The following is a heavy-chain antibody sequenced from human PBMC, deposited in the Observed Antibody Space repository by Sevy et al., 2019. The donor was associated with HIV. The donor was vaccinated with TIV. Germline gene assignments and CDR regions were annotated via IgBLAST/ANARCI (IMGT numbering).Heavy chain of an antibody. D-gene: IGHD2-2*01. J-gene: IGHJ6*03. V-gene: IGHV1-8*01. CDR2: VSPETGRT. Sequence: ASVKVSCKTSGITLSSHNVNWVRQATGQGLEWMGWVSPETGRTGSAPRFQGRITMTRDTSIRTVYLELRGLRSDDTAVYFCTTSRSPHAVFCNITGCQFNYFHMDVWGEGTMVTVSS. CDR1: GITLSSHN. CDR3: TTSRSPHAVFCNITGCQFNYFHMDV.